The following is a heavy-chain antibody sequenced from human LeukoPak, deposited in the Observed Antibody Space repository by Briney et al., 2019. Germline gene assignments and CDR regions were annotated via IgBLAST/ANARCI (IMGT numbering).Heavy chain of an antibody. J-gene: IGHJ6*03. CDR1: GGTLNSYV. CDR2: IIPISGTT. V-gene: IGHV1-69*06. Sequence: AVKVSCKASGGTLNSYVISWVRQAPGQGLEWMGGIIPISGTTNYAQKFQGRVTITADKSTSTAYMELSSLRSEDTAVYYCATLCCGSYYMDVWGKGTTVTVSS. D-gene: IGHD2-15*01. CDR3: ATLCCGSYYMDV.